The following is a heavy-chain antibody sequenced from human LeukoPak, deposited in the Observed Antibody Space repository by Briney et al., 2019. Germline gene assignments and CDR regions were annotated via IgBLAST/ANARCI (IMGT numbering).Heavy chain of an antibody. D-gene: IGHD3-10*01. J-gene: IGHJ4*02. CDR2: ISGNGVAT. Sequence: GGSRRLSCAASGFAFINFAMTWVRQAPGKGLECVSLISGNGVATYYADSFKGRFTISRENSKSTLFLQMTSLRADDTAVYYCAKGSGSPYYFDYWGQGTLVTVSS. CDR3: AKGSGSPYYFDY. V-gene: IGHV3-23*01. CDR1: GFAFINFA.